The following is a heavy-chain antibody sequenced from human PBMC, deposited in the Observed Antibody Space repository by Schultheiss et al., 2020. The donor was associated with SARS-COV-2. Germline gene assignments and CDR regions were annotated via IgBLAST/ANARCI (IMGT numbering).Heavy chain of an antibody. CDR1: GFTFSSYA. D-gene: IGHD1-26*01. CDR2: ITSSSSYI. J-gene: IGHJ6*02. V-gene: IGHV3-21*01. Sequence: GGSLRLSCAASGFTFSSYAMNWVRQAPGKGLEWVSSITSSSSYIYYADSVKGRFTISRDNSKNTLYLQMNSLRAEDTAVYYCARARGGSYYYGMDVWGQGTTVTVSS. CDR3: ARARGGSYYYGMDV.